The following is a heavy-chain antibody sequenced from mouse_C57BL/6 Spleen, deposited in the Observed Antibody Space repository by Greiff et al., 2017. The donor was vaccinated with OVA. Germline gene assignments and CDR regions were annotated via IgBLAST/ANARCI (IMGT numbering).Heavy chain of an antibody. D-gene: IGHD2-4*01. J-gene: IGHJ1*03. CDR2: IDPETGGT. Sequence: QVQLQQSGAELVRPGASVTLSCKASGYTFTDYEMHWVKQTPVHGLEWIGAIDPETGGTAYNQKFKGKAILTADKSSSTAYMELRSLTSADSAVYYCTSYYDSPSWYFDVWGTGTTVTVSS. CDR3: TSYYDSPSWYFDV. CDR1: GYTFTDYE. V-gene: IGHV1-15*01.